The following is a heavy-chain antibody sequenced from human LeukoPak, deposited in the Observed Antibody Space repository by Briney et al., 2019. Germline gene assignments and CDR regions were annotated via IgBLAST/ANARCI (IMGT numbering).Heavy chain of an antibody. J-gene: IGHJ3*02. Sequence: ASVKVSCKASSYTFGDYYVHWVRQAPGQGLEWMGWISPNSDDTNYPQKFQGRVTMTRDTPINTAYMELSRLTSDDTAVYYCARLDLWFGELSGAFDIWGQGTMVTVSS. V-gene: IGHV1-2*02. CDR2: ISPNSDDT. CDR3: ARLDLWFGELSGAFDI. D-gene: IGHD3-10*01. CDR1: SYTFGDYY.